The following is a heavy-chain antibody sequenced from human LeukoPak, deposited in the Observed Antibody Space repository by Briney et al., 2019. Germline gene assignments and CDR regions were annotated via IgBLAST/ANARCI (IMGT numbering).Heavy chain of an antibody. D-gene: IGHD4-11*01. CDR3: ARDGDYTNTYFDY. V-gene: IGHV3-21*01. J-gene: IGHJ4*02. Sequence: GGSLRLSCAASGFTFSSYSMHWVRQAPGKGLEWVSSISTSSLFIYYADSVKGRFTISRDNAKNSLYLQTNSLRAEDTAVYYCARDGDYTNTYFDYWGQGTPVTVSS. CDR2: ISTSSLFI. CDR1: GFTFSSYS.